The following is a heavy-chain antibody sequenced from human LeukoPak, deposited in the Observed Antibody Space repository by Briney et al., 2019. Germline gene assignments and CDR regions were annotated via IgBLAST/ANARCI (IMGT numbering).Heavy chain of an antibody. Sequence: GESLKISCKGSGYTFTTYWIGWVRQMPGKGLEWMGIIYPGDSDTRYSPSFQGQVTISADKSISTAYLQWSSLKASDTAMYYCARHFDWEIVYDNSGYYLDCWGQGTLVTVSS. CDR1: GYTFTTYW. CDR3: ARHFDWEIVYDNSGYYLDC. D-gene: IGHD3-22*01. J-gene: IGHJ4*02. CDR2: IYPGDSDT. V-gene: IGHV5-51*01.